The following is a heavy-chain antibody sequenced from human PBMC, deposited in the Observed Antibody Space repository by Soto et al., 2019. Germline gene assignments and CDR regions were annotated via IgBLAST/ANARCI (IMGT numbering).Heavy chain of an antibody. CDR2: IYPGDSDT. CDR1: GYTFTDYW. J-gene: IGHJ6*02. Sequence: GESLKISCKGSGYTFTDYWIGWVRQLPGKGLEWMGIIYPGDSDTSYSPSFQGHVTITVDKSTSTAYLQWNTLKASDTAMYYCARHIINFRYYYYAMDVWGQGTTVTVSS. CDR3: ARHIINFRYYYYAMDV. V-gene: IGHV5-51*01.